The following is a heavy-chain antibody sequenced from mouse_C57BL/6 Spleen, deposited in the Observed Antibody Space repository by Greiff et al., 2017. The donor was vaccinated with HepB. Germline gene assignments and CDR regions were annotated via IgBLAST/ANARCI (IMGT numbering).Heavy chain of an antibody. CDR2: IYPGDGDT. V-gene: IGHV1-80*01. Sequence: QVQLKQSGAELVKPGASVKISCKASGYAFSSYWMNWVKQRPGKGLEWIGQIYPGDGDTNYNGKFKGKATLTADKSSSTAYMQLSSLTSEDSAVYFCARRRNLLLRYFDYWGQGTTLTVSS. J-gene: IGHJ2*01. D-gene: IGHD1-1*01. CDR1: GYAFSSYW. CDR3: ARRRNLLLRYFDY.